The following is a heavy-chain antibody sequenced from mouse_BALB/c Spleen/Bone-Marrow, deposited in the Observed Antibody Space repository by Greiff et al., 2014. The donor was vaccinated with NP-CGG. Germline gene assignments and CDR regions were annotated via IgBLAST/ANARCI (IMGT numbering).Heavy chain of an antibody. J-gene: IGHJ3*01. CDR3: AVYYYGRSSFAY. CDR2: IDPANVNT. Sequence: EVMLVESGAELVKPGASVKLSCTASDFNIKDAHMHWVKQRPEQGLEWIGRIDPANVNTKYDTKFQGKATITADTSSNTAYLLLSSLTSEDTAVYYCAVYYYGRSSFAYWGQGTLVTVSA. D-gene: IGHD1-1*01. V-gene: IGHV14-3*02. CDR1: DFNIKDAH.